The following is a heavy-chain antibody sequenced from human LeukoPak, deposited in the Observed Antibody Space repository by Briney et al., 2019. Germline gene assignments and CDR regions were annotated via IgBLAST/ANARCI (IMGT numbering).Heavy chain of an antibody. Sequence: GGSLRLSCAASGFTFSSYAMSWVRQAPGKGLAWVSVIGGSGGSTYYADSVKGRFTISRDNSKNPLYLQMSSPRAEDTAVYYCAKKKRELRGFDYWGQGTLVTVSS. CDR3: AKKKRELRGFDY. V-gene: IGHV3-23*01. CDR1: GFTFSSYA. CDR2: IGGSGGST. D-gene: IGHD1-7*01. J-gene: IGHJ4*02.